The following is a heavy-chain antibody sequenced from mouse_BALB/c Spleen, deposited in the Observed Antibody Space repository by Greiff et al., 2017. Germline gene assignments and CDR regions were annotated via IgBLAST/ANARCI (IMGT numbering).Heavy chain of an antibody. D-gene: IGHD2-3*01. V-gene: IGHV10S3*01. CDR1: GFTFNTNA. J-gene: IGHJ4*01. Sequence: EVQLVETGGGLVQPKGSLKLSCAASGFTFNTNAMNWVRQAPGKGLEWVARIRSKSNNYATYYADSVKDRFTISRDDSQSMLYLQMNNLKTEDTAMYYCVRVLDGYYYAMDYWGQGTSVTVSS. CDR2: IRSKSNNYAT. CDR3: VRVLDGYYYAMDY.